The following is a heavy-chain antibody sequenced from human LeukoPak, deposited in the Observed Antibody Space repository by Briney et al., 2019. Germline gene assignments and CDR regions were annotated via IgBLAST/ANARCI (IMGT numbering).Heavy chain of an antibody. V-gene: IGHV3-23*01. CDR2: ISDSGDST. CDR3: ARELEYYFDTTGYNP. CDR1: GFIFSNYA. J-gene: IGHJ5*02. D-gene: IGHD3-22*01. Sequence: GGSLRLSCAASGFIFSNYAMTWVRQAPGKGLEWVSSISDSGDSTYYADSVKGRFTISRDNAKNSLFLQMNSLRAEDTAVYYCARELEYYFDTTGYNPWGQGTLVTVSS.